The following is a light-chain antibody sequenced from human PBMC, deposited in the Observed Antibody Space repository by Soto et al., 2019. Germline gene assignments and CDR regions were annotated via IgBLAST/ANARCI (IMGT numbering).Light chain of an antibody. CDR1: QGISNY. V-gene: IGKV1-27*01. J-gene: IGKJ4*01. CDR3: QNYNSAPL. Sequence: DIQMTQSPSSLSASVGGKVTITCRASQGISNYLAWYQQKPGKVPKVLIYGPSTLQSGVPSRFSSSGSGTDFTLTISSLQPEDVATYYCQNYNSAPLFGGGTKVDIK. CDR2: GPS.